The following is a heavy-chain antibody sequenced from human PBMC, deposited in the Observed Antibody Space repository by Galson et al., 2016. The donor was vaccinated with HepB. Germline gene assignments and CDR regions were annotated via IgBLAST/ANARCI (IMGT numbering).Heavy chain of an antibody. CDR2: ITDTSTYI. CDR3: ARGRPDRRLDY. CDR1: GFTFSSYS. D-gene: IGHD1-14*01. V-gene: IGHV3-21*01. Sequence: SLRLSCAASGFTFSSYSMNWVRQAPGRGLEWVSSITDTSTYIYYADSVKGRFTISRDNAKNSLYLQMDSLRAEDTAVYYCARGRPDRRLDYWGQGTLVTVSS. J-gene: IGHJ4*02.